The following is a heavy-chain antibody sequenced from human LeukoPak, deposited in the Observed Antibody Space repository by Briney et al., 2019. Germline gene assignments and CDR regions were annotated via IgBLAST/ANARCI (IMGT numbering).Heavy chain of an antibody. J-gene: IGHJ4*02. CDR2: IIPIFGTA. Sequence: SVKVSCKASGGTLSSYAISWVRQAPGQGLEWMGRIIPIFGTANYAQKFQGRVTITTDESTSTAYMELSSLRSEDTAVYYCAVHDYGDYHSGYWGQGTLVTVSS. V-gene: IGHV1-69*05. D-gene: IGHD4-17*01. CDR1: GGTLSSYA. CDR3: AVHDYGDYHSGY.